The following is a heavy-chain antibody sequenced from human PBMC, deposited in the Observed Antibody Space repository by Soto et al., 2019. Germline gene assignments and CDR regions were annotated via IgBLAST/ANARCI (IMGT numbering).Heavy chain of an antibody. CDR2: IYHSGST. CDR3: ARMVRGVTYYYYYMDV. J-gene: IGHJ6*03. Sequence: LEILPLTCAVSSGSIRSSNWCSSVRQHPGKGLEWIGGIYHSGSTNYNPSLKSRVTISVDKSKNKFSLKLSSVTAADTAVYYCARMVRGVTYYYYYMDVWGKATTVTVSS. V-gene: IGHV4-4*02. D-gene: IGHD3-10*01. CDR1: SGSIRSSNW.